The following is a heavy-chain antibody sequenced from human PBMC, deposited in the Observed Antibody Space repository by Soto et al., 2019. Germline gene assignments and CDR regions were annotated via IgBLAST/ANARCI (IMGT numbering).Heavy chain of an antibody. CDR2: VHYRETT. V-gene: IGHV4-59*11. D-gene: IGHD3-10*01. CDR3: VRTLNSGRQDY. Sequence: QVHLQESGPALMKPSETLSLTCTVSGGSLSGHYWSWIRQSPSKELEWFAYVHYRETTNYNPSLSSRAALSLDTSTNQFSLRLNSVTAADTAVDYCVRTLNSGRQDYWGQGTLVTVAS. CDR1: GGSLSGHY. J-gene: IGHJ4*02.